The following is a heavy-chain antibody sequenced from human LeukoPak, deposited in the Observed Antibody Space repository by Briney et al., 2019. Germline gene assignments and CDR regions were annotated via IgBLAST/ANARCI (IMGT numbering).Heavy chain of an antibody. Sequence: GRPLRLLGAVSGLTFRIYATHGVSRAPGKAWEGGAVISYDGSNKYYAGSVKGRFTTSRDNTKNSLYWQMKSLTANDTAVYYCARGSGYDFEDYSDYWGQGTLVTVYS. J-gene: IGHJ4*02. CDR2: ISYDGSNK. D-gene: IGHD5-12*01. CDR1: GLTFRIYA. CDR3: ARGSGYDFEDYSDY. V-gene: IGHV3-30-3*01.